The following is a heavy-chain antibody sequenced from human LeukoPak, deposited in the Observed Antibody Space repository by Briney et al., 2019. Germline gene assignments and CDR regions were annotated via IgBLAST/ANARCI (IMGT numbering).Heavy chain of an antibody. CDR2: ISWNSGTT. D-gene: IGHD3-10*01. CDR3: AKDIPISGSYFH. V-gene: IGHV3-9*01. J-gene: IGHJ4*02. Sequence: GGSLRLSCAASGFTFDDYAMHWVRQAPGKGLEWVSGISWNSGTTGYADSVKGRFTISRDNSKNTLYLQMNNLRAEDTAIYYCAKDIPISGSYFHWGQGTLVTVSS. CDR1: GFTFDDYA.